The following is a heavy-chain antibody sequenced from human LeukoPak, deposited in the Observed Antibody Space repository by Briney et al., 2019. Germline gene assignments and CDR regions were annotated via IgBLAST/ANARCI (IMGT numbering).Heavy chain of an antibody. CDR3: ARDFGYSGYDPAFDY. J-gene: IGHJ4*02. CDR2: IWYDGSNK. D-gene: IGHD5-12*01. V-gene: IGHV3-33*01. Sequence: PGGSLRLSCAASGFTFSSYGMHWVRQAPGKGLEWVAVIWYDGSNKYYADSVKGRFTISRDNSKNTLYLQMNSLRAEDTAVYYCARDFGYSGYDPAFDYWGQGTLVTVSS. CDR1: GFTFSSYG.